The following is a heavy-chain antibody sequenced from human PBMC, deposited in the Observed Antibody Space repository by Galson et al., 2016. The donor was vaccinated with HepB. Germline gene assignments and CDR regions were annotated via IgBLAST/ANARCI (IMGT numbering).Heavy chain of an antibody. Sequence: SVKVSCKASGYTFTNFGISWVRQASGQGLEWMGWIRGYSGSTDYAPKFKGRVTLTPDASTNTAYLDLSSLRSDDTAVYYCARDHSGRMSGLGSRPNAFDIWGQGTMVTVSS. CDR3: ARDHSGRMSGLGSRPNAFDI. V-gene: IGHV1-18*01. J-gene: IGHJ3*02. CDR1: GYTFTNFG. D-gene: IGHD3-10*01. CDR2: IRGYSGST.